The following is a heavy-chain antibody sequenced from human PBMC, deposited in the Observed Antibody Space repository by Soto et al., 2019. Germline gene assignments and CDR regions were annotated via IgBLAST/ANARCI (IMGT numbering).Heavy chain of an antibody. CDR3: AREGDGYNFDY. V-gene: IGHV1-2*04. Sequence: GASVKVSCKASGYTFPNYGISWVRQAPGQGFEWMGWISPNSGGTNYAQKFQGWVTMTRDTSISTAYMELSRLRSDDTAVYYCAREGDGYNFDYWGQGTLVTVSS. CDR2: ISPNSGGT. D-gene: IGHD5-12*01. CDR1: GYTFPNYG. J-gene: IGHJ4*02.